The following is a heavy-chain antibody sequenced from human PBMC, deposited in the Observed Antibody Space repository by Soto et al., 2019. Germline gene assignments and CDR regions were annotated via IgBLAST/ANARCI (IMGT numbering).Heavy chain of an antibody. CDR3: ARGPVVPAANNWFDP. J-gene: IGHJ5*02. D-gene: IGHD2-2*01. V-gene: IGHV1-18*01. Sequence: ASVKVSCKASGYTFTSYGISLVLQAPGQGLEWMGWISAYNGNTNYAQKLQGRVTMTTDTSTSTAYMELRSLRADDTAVYYCARGPVVPAANNWFDPWGQGTLVTVSS. CDR2: ISAYNGNT. CDR1: GYTFTSYG.